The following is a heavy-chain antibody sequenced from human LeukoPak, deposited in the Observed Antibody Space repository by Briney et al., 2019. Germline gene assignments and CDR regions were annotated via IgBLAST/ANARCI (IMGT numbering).Heavy chain of an antibody. Sequence: SETLSLTCTVSGGSISSGSYYWSWIRQPAGKGLEWIGRIYTSGSTNYNPSLKSRVTISVDTSKNQFSLKLSSVTAADTVVYYCARASYYYDSSGYYLSNVAFDIWGQGTMVTVSS. V-gene: IGHV4-61*02. D-gene: IGHD3-22*01. CDR1: GGSISSGSYY. J-gene: IGHJ3*02. CDR3: ARASYYYDSSGYYLSNVAFDI. CDR2: IYTSGST.